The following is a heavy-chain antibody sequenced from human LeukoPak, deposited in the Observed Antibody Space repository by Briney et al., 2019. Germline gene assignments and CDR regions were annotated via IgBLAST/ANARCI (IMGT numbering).Heavy chain of an antibody. D-gene: IGHD5-18*01. J-gene: IGHJ4*02. CDR3: ATGYSYGPDY. CDR2: IKQDGSEK. V-gene: IGHV3-7*01. CDR1: GFTFSSYW. Sequence: GGSLRLSCAASGFTFSSYWMSWVRQAPGKGLEWVANIKQDGSEKYYLDSVKGRFTISRDNAKNSLYLQMNSLRAEDTAAYYCATGYSYGPDYWGQGTLVTVSS.